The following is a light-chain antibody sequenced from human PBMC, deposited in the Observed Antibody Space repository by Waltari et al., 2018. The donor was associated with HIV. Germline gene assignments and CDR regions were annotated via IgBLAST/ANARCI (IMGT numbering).Light chain of an antibody. CDR2: GES. V-gene: IGKV1-39*01. Sequence: DIQMTHSASSLTASVGDRGTITCRANQSIRSYLNWYQQKPGKDPKLLIYGESSLHSGVPSGFSGSGSGTDFSLTISSLQPEDFATYYCQQSYSIPLTFGGGTKVEIK. CDR3: QQSYSIPLT. J-gene: IGKJ4*01. CDR1: QSIRSY.